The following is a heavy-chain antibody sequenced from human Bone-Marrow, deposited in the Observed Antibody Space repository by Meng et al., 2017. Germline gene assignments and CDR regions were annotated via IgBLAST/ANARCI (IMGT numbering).Heavy chain of an antibody. CDR2: IYTSGST. V-gene: IGHV4-4*07. D-gene: IGHD6-19*01. CDR3: ARETRGSGWLYYFDY. Sequence: ESLKISCAASGFTFEDYAMSWVRQAPGKGLEWIGRIYTSGSTNYNPSLKSRVTMSVDTSKNQFSLKLSSVTAADTAVYYCARETRGSGWLYYFDYWGQGTLVTVSS. CDR1: GFTFEDYA. J-gene: IGHJ4*02.